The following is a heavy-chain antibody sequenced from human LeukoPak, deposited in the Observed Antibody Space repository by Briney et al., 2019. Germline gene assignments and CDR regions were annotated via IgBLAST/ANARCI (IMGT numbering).Heavy chain of an antibody. V-gene: IGHV3-7*01. CDR1: GGSISSSSYY. CDR2: IKQDGSEK. J-gene: IGHJ4*02. Sequence: PSETLSLTCTVSGGSISSSSYYWGWIRQPPGKGLEWVANIKQDGSEKYYVDSVKGRFTISRDNAKNSLYLQMNSLRAEDTAVYYCARATTYDILTGYFDYWGQGTLVTVSS. CDR3: ARATTYDILTGYFDY. D-gene: IGHD3-9*01.